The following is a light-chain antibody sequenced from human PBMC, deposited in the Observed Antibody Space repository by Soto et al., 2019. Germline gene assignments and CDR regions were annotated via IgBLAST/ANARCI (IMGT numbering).Light chain of an antibody. V-gene: IGLV2-14*01. Sequence: SVLTQPSSVYGSPGQSITISCTGTSSDVGGYNYVSWYQQHPGKAPKLMIYDVNNRPSGVSNRFSGSKSGNTASLTISGLQAEDEADYYCSSYRSSSTLYVFGTGTKVTVL. J-gene: IGLJ1*01. CDR3: SSYRSSSTLYV. CDR2: DVN. CDR1: SSDVGGYNY.